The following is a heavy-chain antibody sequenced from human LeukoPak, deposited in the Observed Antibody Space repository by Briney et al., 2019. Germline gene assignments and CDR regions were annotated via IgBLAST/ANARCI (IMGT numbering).Heavy chain of an antibody. J-gene: IGHJ4*02. CDR1: GYTITGYY. Sequence: ASVKVSCKAFGYTITGYYIHWVRQAPGQGLEWMGWINPNNGGKNSAQKFQGRVTMTRDTSIGTAYMELNRLTYDDTAVYYCGRDRHWNQGNFDYWGQGTLVTVSS. V-gene: IGHV1-2*02. D-gene: IGHD1-1*01. CDR3: GRDRHWNQGNFDY. CDR2: INPNNGGK.